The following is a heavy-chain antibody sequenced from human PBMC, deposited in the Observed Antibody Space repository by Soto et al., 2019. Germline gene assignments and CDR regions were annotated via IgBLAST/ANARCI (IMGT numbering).Heavy chain of an antibody. CDR1: GGSFSGYY. V-gene: IGHV4-34*01. D-gene: IGHD2-21*02. CDR2: LNHSGST. J-gene: IGHJ4*01. CDR3: ARGLASDSTVVTAYLSY. Sequence: QVQLQQWGAGLLKPSETLSLTCAVYGGSFSGYYWSWIRQPPGKGLEWIGELNHSGSTNYNPSLKSRVTISVDTSKNQFSLELSSVTASDTAVYYCARGLASDSTVVTAYLSYCGHVTLVTVSS.